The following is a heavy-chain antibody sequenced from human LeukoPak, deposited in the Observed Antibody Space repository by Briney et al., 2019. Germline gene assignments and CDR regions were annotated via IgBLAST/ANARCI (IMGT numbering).Heavy chain of an antibody. J-gene: IGHJ4*02. D-gene: IGHD5-12*01. CDR3: VVATIPSTLDY. V-gene: IGHV4-59*10. CDR2: IYTSGST. Sequence: PSETLSLTCAVYGGSISSYYWSWIRQPAGKGLEWIGRIYTSGSTDYNPSLKSRVTMSVDTSKNQFSLKLSSVTAADTAVYYCVVATIPSTLDYWGQGTLVTVSS. CDR1: GGSISSYY.